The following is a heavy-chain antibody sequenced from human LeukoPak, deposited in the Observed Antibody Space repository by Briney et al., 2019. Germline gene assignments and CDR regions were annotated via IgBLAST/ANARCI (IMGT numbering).Heavy chain of an antibody. CDR2: IYTSGST. Sequence: SETLSLTCTVSGGSINNYYWSWIRQPAGKGLELIGRIYTSGSTNYNPSLKSRVTMSVDTSKNQFSLKLSSVTAADTAVYYCAVGYGDYLPYYYGMDVWGQGTTVTVYS. D-gene: IGHD4-17*01. CDR1: GGSINNYY. CDR3: AVGYGDYLPYYYGMDV. J-gene: IGHJ6*02. V-gene: IGHV4-4*07.